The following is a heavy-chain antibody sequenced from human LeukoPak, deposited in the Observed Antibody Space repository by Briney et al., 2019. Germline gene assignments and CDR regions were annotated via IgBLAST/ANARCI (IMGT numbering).Heavy chain of an antibody. CDR1: GFTFSSYS. CDR2: ISSSSSYI. V-gene: IGHV3-21*01. CDR3: ARLRWGSSGFIFDY. Sequence: PGGSLRLSCAASGFTFSSYSMNWVRQAPGKGLEWVSSISSSSSYIYYADSVNGRFTISRDNAKNSLYLQMNSLRAEDTAVYYCARLRWGSSGFIFDYWGQGTLVTVSS. D-gene: IGHD6-19*01. J-gene: IGHJ4*02.